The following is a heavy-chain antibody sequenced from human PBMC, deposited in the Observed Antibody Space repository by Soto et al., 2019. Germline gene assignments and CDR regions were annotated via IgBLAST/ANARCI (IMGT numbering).Heavy chain of an antibody. CDR1: GYTFTSYG. CDR3: ARDGFWSGYYPPYYYYGMDV. D-gene: IGHD3-3*01. V-gene: IGHV1-18*04. CDR2: ISAYNGNT. J-gene: IGHJ6*02. Sequence: ASVKVSCKASGYTFTSYGISWVRQAPGQGLEWMGWISAYNGNTNYAQKLQGRVTMTTDTSTSTAYMELRSLRSDDTAVYYCARDGFWSGYYPPYYYYGMDVWGQGTTVTAP.